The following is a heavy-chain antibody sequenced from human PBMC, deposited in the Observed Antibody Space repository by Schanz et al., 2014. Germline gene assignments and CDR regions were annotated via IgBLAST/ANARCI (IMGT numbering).Heavy chain of an antibody. CDR1: GFTVSSNY. CDR3: AKYGGGYSYGFVEY. V-gene: IGHV3-66*01. CDR2: IYSNGST. J-gene: IGHJ4*02. D-gene: IGHD5-18*01. Sequence: EVHLVESGGGLVQPGGSLRLSCAASGFTVSSNYMSWVRQAPGKGLEWVSLIYSNGSTYYADSVKGRFIISRDNSNNTLYLQMKSLRAEDTAVYYCAKYGGGYSYGFVEYWGQGTLVTVSS.